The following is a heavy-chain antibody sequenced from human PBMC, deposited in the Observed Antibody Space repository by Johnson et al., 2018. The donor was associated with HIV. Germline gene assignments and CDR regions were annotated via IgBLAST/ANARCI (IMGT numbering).Heavy chain of an antibody. V-gene: IGHV3-30-3*01. CDR1: GFTLSNYA. J-gene: IGHJ3*02. CDR2: ISNDGSIK. D-gene: IGHD6-13*01. CDR3: ARFAAAGDAFDI. Sequence: QVQLVESGGGVVQTGRSLRLSCAVSGFTLSNYAMHWVRQAPGKGLEWVAIISNDGSIKFSADPVKGRFTISNDNSKNTLYLQMNSLRPEDTALYYCARFAAAGDAFDIWGQGTMVTVSS.